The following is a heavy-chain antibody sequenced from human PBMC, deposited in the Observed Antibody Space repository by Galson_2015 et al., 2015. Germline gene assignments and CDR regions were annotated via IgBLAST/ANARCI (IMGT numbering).Heavy chain of an antibody. Sequence: SLRLSCAASGFTFSSYAMSWLRQAPGKGLEWVSAISGSGGGTYYADSVEGRFTISRDNSKNTLYLQMSSLRAEDTAVYYCANSGSGSGLYYYYMDVWGQGTLVIVSS. D-gene: IGHD3-10*01. V-gene: IGHV3-23*01. CDR2: ISGSGGGT. J-gene: IGHJ6*03. CDR1: GFTFSSYA. CDR3: ANSGSGSGLYYYYMDV.